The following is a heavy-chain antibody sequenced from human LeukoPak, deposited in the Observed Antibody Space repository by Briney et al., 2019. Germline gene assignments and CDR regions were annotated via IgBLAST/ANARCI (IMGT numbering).Heavy chain of an antibody. Sequence: SETLSLTCTVSGGSISSSSYYWGWIRQPPGRGLEWIGSIYYSGSTYYNPSLKSRVTISVDTSKNQFSLKLSSVTAADTAVYYCARVVVVPAAKQDWYFDLWGRGTLVTVSS. CDR3: ARVVVVPAAKQDWYFDL. J-gene: IGHJ2*01. D-gene: IGHD2-2*01. V-gene: IGHV4-39*07. CDR2: IYYSGST. CDR1: GGSISSSSYY.